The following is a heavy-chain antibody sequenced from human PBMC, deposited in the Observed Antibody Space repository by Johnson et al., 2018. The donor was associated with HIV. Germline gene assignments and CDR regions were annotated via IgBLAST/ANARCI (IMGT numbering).Heavy chain of an antibody. CDR1: GFTFSNAW. D-gene: IGHD1-14*01. J-gene: IGHJ3*02. V-gene: IGHV3-15*01. Sequence: VQLVESGGGMVQPGRSLRLSCAASGFTFSNAWMSWVRQAPGKGLEWVGRIKSKTDGGTTDYAAPVKGRFTISRDDSKNTLYMQMNSLKTEDTAVYYCARTRQGAFDIWGQGTMVTVSS. CDR2: IKSKTDGGTT. CDR3: ARTRQGAFDI.